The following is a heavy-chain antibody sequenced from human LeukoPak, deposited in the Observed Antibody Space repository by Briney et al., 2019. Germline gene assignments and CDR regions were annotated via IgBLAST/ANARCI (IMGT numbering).Heavy chain of an antibody. Sequence: ASVKVSCKASGYTFTGYYMHWVRQAPGQGLEWMGWINPNSGGTNYAQKFQGRVTMTRDTSISTAYMELSRLRSDDTAVYYCARGLKYCRSTSCYEDYWGQGTLVTVSS. J-gene: IGHJ4*02. CDR2: INPNSGGT. CDR3: ARGLKYCRSTSCYEDY. V-gene: IGHV1-2*02. D-gene: IGHD2-2*01. CDR1: GYTFTGYY.